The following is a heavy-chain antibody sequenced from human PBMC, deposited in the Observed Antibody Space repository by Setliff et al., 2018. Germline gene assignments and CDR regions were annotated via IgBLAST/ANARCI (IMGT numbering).Heavy chain of an antibody. CDR2: INPSSGRT. Sequence: ASVKVSCKASGYTFTSHCMHWVRQAPGLGLEWMGTINPSSGRTSYAQKFQDRVTMTRDTSTSTVYMDMSSLRSEDTAVYYCARDVFPYHYEGAFDIWGQGTMVTVSS. J-gene: IGHJ3*02. V-gene: IGHV1-46*01. D-gene: IGHD3-22*01. CDR3: ARDVFPYHYEGAFDI. CDR1: GYTFTSHC.